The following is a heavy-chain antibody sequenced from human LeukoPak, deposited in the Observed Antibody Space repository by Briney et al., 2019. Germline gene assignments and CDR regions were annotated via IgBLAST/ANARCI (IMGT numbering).Heavy chain of an antibody. CDR2: IRYDGSNK. Sequence: GGSLRLSCAASGFTFSSYGMHWVRQAPGKGLEWVAFIRYDGSNKYYADSVKGRFTISRDNSKNTLYLQMNSLRAEDTAVYYCAKGLWYYYDSSGYVDYWGQGTLVTVSS. V-gene: IGHV3-30*02. CDR3: AKGLWYYYDSSGYVDY. J-gene: IGHJ4*02. CDR1: GFTFSSYG. D-gene: IGHD3-22*01.